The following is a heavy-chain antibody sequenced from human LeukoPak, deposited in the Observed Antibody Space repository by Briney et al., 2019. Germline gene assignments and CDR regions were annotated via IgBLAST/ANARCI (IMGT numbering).Heavy chain of an antibody. D-gene: IGHD3-10*01. CDR2: IKEDGSAK. Sequence: PWESLRLSCVASGEPSGVTFNRYWMSWVRQASGKGLEWVANIKEDGSAKNYVDSVKGRFTISRDNAKNSLYLQMNSLRAEDTAVYYCAKNGGPHGMDVWGQGTTITVSS. CDR3: AKNGGPHGMDV. J-gene: IGHJ6*02. V-gene: IGHV3-7*02. CDR1: GEPSGVTFNRYW.